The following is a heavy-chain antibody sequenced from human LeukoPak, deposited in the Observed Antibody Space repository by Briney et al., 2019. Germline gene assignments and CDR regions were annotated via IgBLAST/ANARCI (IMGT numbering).Heavy chain of an antibody. CDR3: AKVSIEEYCSGGSCYRDY. CDR1: GFTFSSYA. CDR2: ISGSGGST. V-gene: IGHV3-23*01. Sequence: GGSLRLSCAASGFTFSSYAMSWVSQAPGKGLEWVSAISGSGGSTYYADSVKGRFTISRDNSKNTLYLQMNSLRAEDTAVYYCAKVSIEEYCSGGSCYRDYWGQGTLVTVSS. J-gene: IGHJ4*02. D-gene: IGHD2-15*01.